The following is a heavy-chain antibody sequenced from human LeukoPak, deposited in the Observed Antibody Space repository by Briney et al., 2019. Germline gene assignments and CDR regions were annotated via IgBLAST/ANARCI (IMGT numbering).Heavy chain of an antibody. Sequence: GGSLRLSCAASGFTFSNYAMHWVHQAPGKGLEWVAVISYDGSNRYYADSVKGRFTISRDNSKNTLYLQMNSLRAEDTAVYYCARDRPSKYYYDSSGPWGQGTMVTVSS. CDR2: ISYDGSNR. CDR3: ARDRPSKYYYDSSGP. J-gene: IGHJ3*01. V-gene: IGHV3-30-3*01. CDR1: GFTFSNYA. D-gene: IGHD3-22*01.